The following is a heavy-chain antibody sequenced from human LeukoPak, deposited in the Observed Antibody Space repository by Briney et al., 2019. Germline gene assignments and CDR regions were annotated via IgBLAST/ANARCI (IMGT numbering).Heavy chain of an antibody. V-gene: IGHV1-18*01. CDR3: KRASFDY. CDR1: VCSVTRLV. J-gene: IGHJ4*02. Sequence: GATVKVSCKTSVCSVTRLVLKWGSQAPGQGLEWMGWISAYNGNTKIAQNFQGRVTLTTDTSTSTGYMELRSLRPDDTAVYYCKRASFDYWGQGTLVTVSS. CDR2: ISAYNGNT.